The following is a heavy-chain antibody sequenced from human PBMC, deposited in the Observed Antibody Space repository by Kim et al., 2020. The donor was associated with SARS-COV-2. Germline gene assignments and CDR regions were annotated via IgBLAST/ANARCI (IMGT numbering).Heavy chain of an antibody. V-gene: IGHV1-69*04. CDR2: IIPILGIA. J-gene: IGHJ4*02. CDR3: ARVSVEAAGAWFDY. D-gene: IGHD6-13*01. Sequence: SVKVSCKASGGTFSSYAISWVRQAPGQGLEWMGRIIPILGIANYAQKFEGRVTITAHKSTSTAYMELSSLRPEDTALYYCARVSVEAAGAWFDYWGQRTLVTGSS. CDR1: GGTFSSYA.